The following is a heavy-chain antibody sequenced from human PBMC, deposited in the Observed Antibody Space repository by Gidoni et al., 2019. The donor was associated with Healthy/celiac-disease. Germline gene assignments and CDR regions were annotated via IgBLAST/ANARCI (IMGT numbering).Heavy chain of an antibody. CDR2: IYPGDSDT. CDR1: GYSFTSYW. CDR3: ASSFIQLWTRAFDAFDI. V-gene: IGHV5-51*01. D-gene: IGHD5-18*01. Sequence: EVQLVQSGAEVKKPGESLKISCKGSGYSFTSYWIGWVRQMPGKGLEWMGIIYPGDSDTRYSPSFQGQVTISADKSISTAYLQWSSLKASDTAMYYCASSFIQLWTRAFDAFDIWGQGTMVTVSS. J-gene: IGHJ3*02.